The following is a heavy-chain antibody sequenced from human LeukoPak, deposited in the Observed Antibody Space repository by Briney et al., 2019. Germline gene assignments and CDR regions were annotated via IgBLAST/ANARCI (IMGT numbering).Heavy chain of an antibody. CDR3: AKDQGWFGELRLDY. D-gene: IGHD3-10*01. Sequence: GGSLRLSCAASGFTFSSYAMSWVRQAPGKGPEWVSSISGSGGSTYYADSVKGRFTISRDNSKNTLYLQMNSLRAEDTAVYYCAKDQGWFGELRLDYWGQGTLVTVSS. CDR2: ISGSGGST. V-gene: IGHV3-23*01. CDR1: GFTFSSYA. J-gene: IGHJ4*02.